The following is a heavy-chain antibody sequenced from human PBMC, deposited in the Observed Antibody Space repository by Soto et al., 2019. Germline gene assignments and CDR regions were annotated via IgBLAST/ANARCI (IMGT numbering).Heavy chain of an antibody. CDR2: IYQSGTT. V-gene: IGHV4-59*11. D-gene: IGHD3-10*01. CDR3: AGYGSTMFDS. J-gene: IGHJ5*01. CDR1: GGSISSHF. Sequence: PSETLSLTCTISGGSISSHFWTWIRQSPGKGLEWIGYIYQSGTTNYNPSLKSRLTISIEKSKNQFSLKLSSVTAADTAVYFCAGYGSTMFDSWGQGTLVTVSS.